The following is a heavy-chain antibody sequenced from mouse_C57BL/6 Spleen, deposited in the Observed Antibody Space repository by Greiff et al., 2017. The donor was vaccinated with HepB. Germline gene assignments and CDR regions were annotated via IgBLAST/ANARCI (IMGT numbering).Heavy chain of an antibody. V-gene: IGHV1-55*01. CDR3: ARFYDGYYDVSYWYFDV. J-gene: IGHJ1*03. D-gene: IGHD2-3*01. CDR1: GYTFTSYW. Sequence: QVQLQQPGAELVKPGASVKMSCKASGYTFTSYWITWVKQRPGQGLEWIGDIYPGSGSTNYNEKFKSKATLTVDTSSSTAYMQLSSLTSEDSAVYYCARFYDGYYDVSYWYFDVWGTGTTVTVSS. CDR2: IYPGSGST.